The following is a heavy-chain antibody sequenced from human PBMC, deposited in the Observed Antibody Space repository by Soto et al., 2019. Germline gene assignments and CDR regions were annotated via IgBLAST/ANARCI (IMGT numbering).Heavy chain of an antibody. V-gene: IGHV1-69*02. D-gene: IGHD2-15*01. CDR1: GGTFSSYT. J-gene: IGHJ3*02. CDR2: IIPILGIA. Sequence: SVKVSCKASGGTFSSYTISWVRQAPGQGLEWMGRIIPILGIANYAQKFQGRVTITADKSTSTAYMELSSLRSEDTAVYYCAVAVYCSGVVFYGEVNSFDIWGKGTMVPVSS. CDR3: AVAVYCSGVVFYGEVNSFDI.